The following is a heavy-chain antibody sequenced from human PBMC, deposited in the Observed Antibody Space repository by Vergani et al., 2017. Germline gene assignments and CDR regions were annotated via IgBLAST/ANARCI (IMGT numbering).Heavy chain of an antibody. V-gene: IGHV1-69*08. Sequence: QVQLVQSGAEVKKPGSSVKVSCKASGGTFSSYTISWVRQAPGQGLEWMGRIIPTLGIANYAQKLQGRVTITADKSTSTAYMELSSLRSEDTAVYYCARDACSGSYYNTCWFDPWGQGTLVTVSS. CDR3: ARDACSGSYYNTCWFDP. CDR2: IIPTLGIA. CDR1: GGTFSSYT. J-gene: IGHJ5*02. D-gene: IGHD3-10*01.